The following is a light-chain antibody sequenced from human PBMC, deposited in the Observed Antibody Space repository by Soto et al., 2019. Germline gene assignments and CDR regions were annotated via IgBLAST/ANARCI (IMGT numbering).Light chain of an antibody. V-gene: IGKV1-5*03. CDR1: QSISSW. CDR2: KAS. Sequence: DIQMTQSPSTLSASVGDRVTITCRASQSISSWLAWYQQKPGKAPNLLIYKASSLESGVPSRFSGSGSGTEFTLTISSLQPDDFATYYCQQYNSPPTTFGQGTKVEIK. CDR3: QQYNSPPTT. J-gene: IGKJ1*01.